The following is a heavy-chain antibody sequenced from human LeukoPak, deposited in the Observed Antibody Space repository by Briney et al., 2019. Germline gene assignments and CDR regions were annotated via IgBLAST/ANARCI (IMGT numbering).Heavy chain of an antibody. J-gene: IGHJ4*02. CDR3: ARLIMVRGVIKAFDY. Sequence: GESLKISCKGSGYSFTNYWIGWVRQMPGKGLEWMGIIYPGDSDTRYSPSFQGQVTISADKSISTAYLQWSSLKASDTAIYYCARLIMVRGVIKAFDYWGQGTLATVSS. V-gene: IGHV5-51*01. CDR1: GYSFTNYW. D-gene: IGHD3-10*01. CDR2: IYPGDSDT.